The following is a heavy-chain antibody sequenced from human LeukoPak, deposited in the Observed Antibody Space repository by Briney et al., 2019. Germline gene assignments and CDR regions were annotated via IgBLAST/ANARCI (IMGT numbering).Heavy chain of an antibody. CDR3: TSLITMVRGVIGLLNVN. J-gene: IGHJ4*02. Sequence: GGSLRLSXAASGFTFGGSAIHWVRQASGKGLEWVGRIRSKANSYTTAYAASVEGRFTISRDDSKNTAYLQMNSLKTEDTAVYYCTSLITMVRGVIGLLNVNWGQGTLVTVSS. CDR1: GFTFGGSA. CDR2: IRSKANSYTT. D-gene: IGHD3-10*01. V-gene: IGHV3-73*01.